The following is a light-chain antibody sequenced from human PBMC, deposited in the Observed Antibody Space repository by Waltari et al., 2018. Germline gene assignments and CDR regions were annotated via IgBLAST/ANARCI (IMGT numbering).Light chain of an antibody. CDR3: GTWDSSLSAEV. CDR2: ENN. V-gene: IGLV1-51*02. Sequence: QSVLTQPPSVSAAPGQKVTISCSGSSSNIGNNYVSWYQQLPGTAPKLLIYENNKRPSGIPDRWSGSKSGTSATLGITGLQTGDEADYYCGTWDSSLSAEVFGGGTKLTVL. CDR1: SSNIGNNY. J-gene: IGLJ3*02.